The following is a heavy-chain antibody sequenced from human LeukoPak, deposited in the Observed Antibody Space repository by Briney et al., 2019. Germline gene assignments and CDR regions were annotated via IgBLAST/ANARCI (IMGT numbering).Heavy chain of an antibody. D-gene: IGHD4-17*01. CDR2: IIPIFGTA. Sequence: SVNVSCKASGGTFSSYAISWVRQAPGQGLEWMGGIIPIFGTANYAQKFQGRVTITADESTSTAYMELSSLRSEDTAVYYCARVYGDYYYYGMDVWGQGTTVTVSS. V-gene: IGHV1-69*13. J-gene: IGHJ6*02. CDR1: GGTFSSYA. CDR3: ARVYGDYYYYGMDV.